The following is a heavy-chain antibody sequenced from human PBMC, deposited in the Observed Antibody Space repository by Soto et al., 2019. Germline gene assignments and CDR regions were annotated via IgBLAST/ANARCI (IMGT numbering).Heavy chain of an antibody. J-gene: IGHJ4*02. V-gene: IGHV2-5*01. CDR2: IYWNDDK. CDR1: GFSLSTSGVG. CDR3: AHYEVLTGYFDY. Sequence: QITLKESGPTLVKPTQTLTLTCAFSGFSLSTSGVGVGWIRQPPGKALEWLALIYWNDDKRYSPSLKNRLTITKDTSKNLVVLTMTNMDPADTATYYCAHYEVLTGYFDYWGPGTLVTVSS. D-gene: IGHD3-9*01.